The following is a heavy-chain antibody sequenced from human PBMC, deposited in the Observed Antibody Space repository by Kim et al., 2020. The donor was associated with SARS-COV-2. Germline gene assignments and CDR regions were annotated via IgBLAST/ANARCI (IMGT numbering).Heavy chain of an antibody. Sequence: ASVKVSCKGSGYSFPTYGISWVRQAPGKGLEWKGWISAYTGDKNSAQKFQDRVTLTTDTSKRTAYMEMTSLTPDDTAVYYCARDLGAFYSGSDYWGQGTL. CDR1: GYSFPTYG. CDR2: ISAYTGDK. J-gene: IGHJ4*02. CDR3: ARDLGAFYSGSDY. V-gene: IGHV1-18*01. D-gene: IGHD1-26*01.